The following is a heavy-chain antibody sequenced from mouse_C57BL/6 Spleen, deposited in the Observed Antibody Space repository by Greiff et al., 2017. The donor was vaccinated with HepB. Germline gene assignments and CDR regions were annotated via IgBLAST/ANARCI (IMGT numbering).Heavy chain of an antibody. Sequence: LVESVAELVRPGASVKLSCTASGFNIKNTYMHWVKQRPEQGLEWIGRIDPANGNTKYAPKFQGKATITADTSSNTAYLQLSSLTSEDTAIYYCARSGGYYAGSAWFAYWGQGTLVTVSA. J-gene: IGHJ3*01. CDR3: ARSGGYYAGSAWFAY. CDR1: GFNIKNTY. CDR2: IDPANGNT. D-gene: IGHD2-3*01. V-gene: IGHV14-3*01.